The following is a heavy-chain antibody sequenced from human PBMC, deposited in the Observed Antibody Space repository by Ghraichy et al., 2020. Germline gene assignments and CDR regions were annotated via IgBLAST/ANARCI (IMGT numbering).Heavy chain of an antibody. V-gene: IGHV3-7*03. CDR3: ARSIVGVIGHTSHFDY. J-gene: IGHJ4*02. Sequence: LSLTCAASGFTFSDYWMNWVRQAPGKGLEWVANIKQDGSDKYYVDSVKGRFTISRENAKNSLYLQMNGLRAEDTAVYYCARSIVGVIGHTSHFDYWGQGTLVTVSS. CDR1: GFTFSDYW. CDR2: IKQDGSDK. D-gene: IGHD1-26*01.